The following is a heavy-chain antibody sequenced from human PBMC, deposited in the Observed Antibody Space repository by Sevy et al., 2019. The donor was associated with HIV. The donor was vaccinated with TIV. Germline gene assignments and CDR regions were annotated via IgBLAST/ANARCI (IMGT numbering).Heavy chain of an antibody. J-gene: IGHJ6*02. D-gene: IGHD7-27*01. V-gene: IGHV3-9*01. CDR3: AKDWGYYYYGMDV. Sequence: GGSLRLSCAASGFTFDDYAMHWVRQAPGKGLEWVSGISWNSGSIGHADSVKGRFTISRDNAKNSLYLQMNSLRAEDTALYYCAKDWGYYYYGMDVWGQGTTVTVSS. CDR1: GFTFDDYA. CDR2: ISWNSGSI.